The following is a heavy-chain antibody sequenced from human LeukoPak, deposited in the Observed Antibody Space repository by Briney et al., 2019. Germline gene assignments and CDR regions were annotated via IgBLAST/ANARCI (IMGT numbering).Heavy chain of an antibody. V-gene: IGHV3-21*01. CDR3: ARAQMVGVVPAALNHYYYGMDV. CDR1: GFTFSSYT. D-gene: IGHD2-2*01. Sequence: PGGSLRLSCAASGFTFSSYTMNWVRQAPGKGLEWVSSMSSSSSYIYYVDSVKGRFTISRDNAKNSLYLQMNSLRAEDTAVYYCARAQMVGVVPAALNHYYYGMDVWGQGTTVTVSS. CDR2: MSSSSSYI. J-gene: IGHJ6*02.